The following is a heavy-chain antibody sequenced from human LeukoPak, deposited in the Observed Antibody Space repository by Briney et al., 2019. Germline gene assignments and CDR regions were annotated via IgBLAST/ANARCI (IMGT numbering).Heavy chain of an antibody. J-gene: IGHJ4*02. D-gene: IGHD6-19*01. Sequence: SETLSLTCTVSGGSISSGSYYWNWIRQPAGKGLEWLGNIFTRGTTNYNASLESRLTISLDTARNQFSLSLRSVTAADTAIYFCARSSLAVYFNYWGQGTLVTASS. V-gene: IGHV4-61*09. CDR1: GGSISSGSYY. CDR2: IFTRGTT. CDR3: ARSSLAVYFNY.